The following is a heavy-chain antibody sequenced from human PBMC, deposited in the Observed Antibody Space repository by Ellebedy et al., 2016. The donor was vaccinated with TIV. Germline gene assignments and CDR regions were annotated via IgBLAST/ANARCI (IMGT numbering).Heavy chain of an antibody. D-gene: IGHD2-15*01. CDR3: ARDLPGCSGGSCYYGWFDP. CDR1: GYTFTSYA. J-gene: IGHJ5*02. V-gene: IGHV1-3*04. Sequence: AASVKVSCKASGYTFTSYAMHWVRQAPGQRLEWMGWINTGNGDTKYSQKFQGRVTITRDTSANTAYMVLSSLGSEDTAVYYCARDLPGCSGGSCYYGWFDPWGQGTLVTVSS. CDR2: INTGNGDT.